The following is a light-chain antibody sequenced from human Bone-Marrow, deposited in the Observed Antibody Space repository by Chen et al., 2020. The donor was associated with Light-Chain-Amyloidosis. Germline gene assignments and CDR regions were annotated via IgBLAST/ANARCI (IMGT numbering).Light chain of an antibody. CDR1: QGISSY. Sequence: DIQLTPSPSFLSASVGDRVTITCRAIQGISSYLAWYQQKPGKAPKLLIYAASTLQSGVPSRFSGSGSGTEFTLTISSLQPEDFATYYCQQFNSYRFTFGPGTKVDIK. CDR3: QQFNSYRFT. V-gene: IGKV1-9*01. J-gene: IGKJ3*01. CDR2: AAS.